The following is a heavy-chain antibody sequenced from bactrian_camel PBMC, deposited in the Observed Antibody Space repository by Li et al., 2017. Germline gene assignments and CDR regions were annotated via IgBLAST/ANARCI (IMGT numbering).Heavy chain of an antibody. CDR3: TSGINGID. CDR2: ITTDGRET. D-gene: IGHD2*01. J-gene: IGHJ4*01. Sequence: VQLVESGGGSAQAGGSLTLSCTGSGVTFVGSDRGWYRQGPGKGLEWVSTITTDGRETFYLPAVEGRFTVSRDNAKNTVYLQMNSLKSEDTALYYCTSGINGIDWGQGTQVTVS. V-gene: IGHV3S40*01. CDR1: GVTFVGSD.